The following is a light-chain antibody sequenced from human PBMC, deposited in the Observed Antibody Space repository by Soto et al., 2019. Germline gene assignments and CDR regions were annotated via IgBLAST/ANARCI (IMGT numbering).Light chain of an antibody. J-gene: IGKJ4*01. V-gene: IGKV3-15*01. Sequence: EIVLTQSPVTLSLSPGERATLSCRASQSVRTYLAWYQVKPGQAPRLLIYGASTRATGIPARFSGSGSGTEFTLTISSLQSEDFAVYYCQQYNNWPPLTFGGGTKVEIK. CDR1: QSVRTY. CDR3: QQYNNWPPLT. CDR2: GAS.